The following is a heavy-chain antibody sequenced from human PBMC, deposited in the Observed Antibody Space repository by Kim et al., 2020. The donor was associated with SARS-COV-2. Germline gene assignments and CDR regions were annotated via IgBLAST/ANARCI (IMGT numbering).Heavy chain of an antibody. Sequence: SETLSLTCTVSGGSISSYYWSWIRQPPGKGLEWIGYIYYSGSTNYNPSLKSRVTISVDTSKNQFSLKLSSVTAADTAVYYCARERYDSSGYFYFDYWGQG. CDR2: IYYSGST. CDR3: ARERYDSSGYFYFDY. CDR1: GGSISSYY. V-gene: IGHV4-59*01. J-gene: IGHJ4*02. D-gene: IGHD3-22*01.